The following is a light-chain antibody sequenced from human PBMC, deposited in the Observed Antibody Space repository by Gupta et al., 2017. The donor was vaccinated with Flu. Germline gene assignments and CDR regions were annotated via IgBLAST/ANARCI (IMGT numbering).Light chain of an antibody. Sequence: PSFLSASVGDRVTITCRASQGISSYLAWYQQKPGKAPQLLIYDASTLQSGVPARFSGSGSGTEFTLTISILHPEDFATYYCQQVNSYPLTFGQGTPMEIK. J-gene: IGKJ5*01. CDR3: QQVNSYPLT. CDR2: DAS. CDR1: QGISSY. V-gene: IGKV1-9*01.